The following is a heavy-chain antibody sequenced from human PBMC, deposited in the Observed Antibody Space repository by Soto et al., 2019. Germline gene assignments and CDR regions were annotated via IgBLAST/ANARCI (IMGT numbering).Heavy chain of an antibody. V-gene: IGHV4-30-4*01. J-gene: IGHJ4*02. Sequence: SETLSLTCTVSGGSISSGDYYWSWIRQPPGKGLEWIGYIYYSGSTYYNPSLKSRVTISVDTSKNQFSLKLSSVTAADTAVYYCASLPFKYNWNYPFDYWGQGTLVTVSS. CDR2: IYYSGST. CDR1: GGSISSGDYY. CDR3: ASLPFKYNWNYPFDY. D-gene: IGHD1-7*01.